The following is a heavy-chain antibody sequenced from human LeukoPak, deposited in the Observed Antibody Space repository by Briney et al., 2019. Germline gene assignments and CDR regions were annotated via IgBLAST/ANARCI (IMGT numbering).Heavy chain of an antibody. CDR3: AKDRGYSSGWLGLDY. D-gene: IGHD6-19*01. Sequence: GGSLRLSCAASGFTFSSYAMSWVRQAPGRGLEWVSAISGSGGSTYHADSVKSRFTITRDNSKNTLYLQMNSLRAEDTAVYYCAKDRGYSSGWLGLDYWGQGTLVTVSS. V-gene: IGHV3-23*01. CDR2: ISGSGGST. J-gene: IGHJ4*02. CDR1: GFTFSSYA.